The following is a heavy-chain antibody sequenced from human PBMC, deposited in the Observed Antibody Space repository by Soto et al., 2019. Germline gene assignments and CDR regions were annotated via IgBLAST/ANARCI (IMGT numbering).Heavy chain of an antibody. CDR2: IYPGDSDT. CDR3: ATQRRIAAQNWFDP. CDR1: GYSFTSYW. J-gene: IGHJ5*02. Sequence: PGESLKISCKGSGYSFTSYWIGWVRQMPGKGLEWVGIIYPGDSDTRYSPSFQGQVTISADKSISTAYLQWSSLKASDTAMYDCATQRRIAAQNWFDPWGQGTLVTVSS. V-gene: IGHV5-51*01. D-gene: IGHD6-6*01.